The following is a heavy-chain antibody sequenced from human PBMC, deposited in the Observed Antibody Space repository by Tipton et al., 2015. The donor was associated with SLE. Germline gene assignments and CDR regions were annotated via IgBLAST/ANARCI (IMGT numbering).Heavy chain of an antibody. CDR3: AGSPFLHYFDY. V-gene: IGHV4-34*01. Sequence: TLSLTCAVYGESFSGYYWSWIRQPPGKGLEWIGDVNHSGSTNYNPSLKNRVTISVDTSRNQFSLKMTAVTAADTAIYYCAGSPFLHYFDYWAQGTLVTVSS. CDR2: VNHSGST. J-gene: IGHJ4*02. D-gene: IGHD2/OR15-2a*01. CDR1: GESFSGYY.